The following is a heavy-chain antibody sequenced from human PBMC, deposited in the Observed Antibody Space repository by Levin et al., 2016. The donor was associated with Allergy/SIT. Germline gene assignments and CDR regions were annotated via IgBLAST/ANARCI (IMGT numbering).Heavy chain of an antibody. CDR3: ARSAQGLLWFGEFAFDI. J-gene: IGHJ3*02. D-gene: IGHD3-10*01. CDR2: INPNSGGT. V-gene: IGHV1-2*02. Sequence: WVRQAPGQGLEWMGWINPNSGGTNYAQKFQGRVTMTRDTSISTAYMELSRLRSDDTAVYYCARSAQGLLWFGEFAFDIWGRRDNGHRLL.